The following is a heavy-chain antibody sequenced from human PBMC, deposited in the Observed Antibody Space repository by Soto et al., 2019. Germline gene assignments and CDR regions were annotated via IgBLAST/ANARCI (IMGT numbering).Heavy chain of an antibody. J-gene: IGHJ4*02. V-gene: IGHV3-30*18. Sequence: QDHLVESGGGVVQPGTSLRLSCAASGFTFNTYGMHWVRQAPGKGLEWVAVISYDGSDKFYADSVKGRFTFSRDNSKNTLYLQMSSLRAEDTAIYYCAKSPNFYCSSPNCYKYYFDYWGQGTLVTVSS. CDR1: GFTFNTYG. CDR2: ISYDGSDK. CDR3: AKSPNFYCSSPNCYKYYFDY. D-gene: IGHD2-2*02.